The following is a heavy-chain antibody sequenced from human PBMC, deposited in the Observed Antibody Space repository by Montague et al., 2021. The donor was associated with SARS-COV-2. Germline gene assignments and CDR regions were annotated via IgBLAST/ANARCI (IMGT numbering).Heavy chain of an antibody. Sequence: SETLSLTCTVSGGSITVSRYDWGWIRQPPGKGLEWIGSIYHSGSTFYNPSLKGRVSMSVDTSKNQFSLKLSPVTAADTAMYYCARVKWELSVGNVFDIWGQGTMVTVSS. CDR3: ARVKWELSVGNVFDI. CDR1: GGSITVSRYD. V-gene: IGHV4-39*01. J-gene: IGHJ3*02. CDR2: IYHSGST. D-gene: IGHD1-26*01.